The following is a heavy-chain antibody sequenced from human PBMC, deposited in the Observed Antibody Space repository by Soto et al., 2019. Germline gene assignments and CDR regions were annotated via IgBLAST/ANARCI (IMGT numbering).Heavy chain of an antibody. CDR3: ARGSSRRSYYYYGMDV. J-gene: IGHJ6*02. CDR2: IYYSGST. D-gene: IGHD1-26*01. V-gene: IGHV4-39*01. Sequence: PSETLSLTCTVSGGSISSSSYYWGWIRQPPGKGLEWIGSIYYSGSTYYNPSPKSRVTISVDTSKNQFSLKLSSVTAADTAVYYCARGSSRRSYYYYGMDVWGQGTTVTVSS. CDR1: GGSISSSSYY.